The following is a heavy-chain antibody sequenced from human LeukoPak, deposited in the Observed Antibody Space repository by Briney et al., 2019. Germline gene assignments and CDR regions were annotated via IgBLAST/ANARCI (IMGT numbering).Heavy chain of an antibody. CDR1: GITFIKYS. CDR2: INWNGGST. V-gene: IGHV3-20*04. J-gene: IGHJ6*03. D-gene: IGHD1-1*01. CDR3: ARGGRYNWNYYYMDV. Sequence: GGSLRLSCAASGITFIKYSMTWVRQAPGKGLEWVSGINWNGGSTGYADSVKGRFTISRDNAKNSLYLQMNSLRAEDTALYYCARGGRYNWNYYYMDVWGKGTTVTISS.